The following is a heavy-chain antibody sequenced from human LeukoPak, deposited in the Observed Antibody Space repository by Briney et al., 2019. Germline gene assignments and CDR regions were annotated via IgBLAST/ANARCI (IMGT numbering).Heavy chain of an antibody. CDR3: ARGRLYCSGGSCYSCWFDP. J-gene: IGHJ5*02. D-gene: IGHD2-15*01. CDR2: IYHSGST. Sequence: TPAGYGGVIGRGGYFGGWIRQPPGKGLEWIGYIYHSGSTYYNPSLKSRVTISVDRSKNQFSLKLSSVTAADTAVYYCARGRLYCSGGSCYSCWFDPWGQGTLVTVSS. V-gene: IGHV4-30-2*01. CDR1: GGVIGRGGYF.